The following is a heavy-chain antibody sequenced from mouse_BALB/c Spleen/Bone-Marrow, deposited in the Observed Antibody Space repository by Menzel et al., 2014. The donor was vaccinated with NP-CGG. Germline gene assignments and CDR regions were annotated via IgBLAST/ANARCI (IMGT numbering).Heavy chain of an antibody. J-gene: IGHJ4*01. Sequence: LQESGAELARPGASVKLSCKASGYTFTSYWMQWVKQRPGQGLEWIGAIYPGDGDTRYTQKFGGKATLTADKSSNTAYMQLSSLTSEDSAVYFCASPYGNYDAMDYWGQGTSVTVSS. D-gene: IGHD2-1*01. CDR3: ASPYGNYDAMDY. CDR2: IYPGDGDT. V-gene: IGHV1-87*01. CDR1: GYTFTSYW.